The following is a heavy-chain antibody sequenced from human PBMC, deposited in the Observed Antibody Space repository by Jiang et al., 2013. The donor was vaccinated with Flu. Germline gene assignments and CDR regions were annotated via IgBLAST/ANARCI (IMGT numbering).Heavy chain of an antibody. J-gene: IGHJ4*02. D-gene: IGHD3-9*01. CDR2: IYYSGST. CDR3: ARRARSPREGTLRYFDWLSNYYFDY. Sequence: GPGLVKPSETPSLTCTVSGGSISSSSYYWGWIRQPPGKGLEWIGSIYYSGSTYYNPSLKSRVTISVDTSKNQFSLKLSSVTAADTAVYYCARRARSPREGTLRYFDWLSNYYFDYWGQGTLVTVSS. CDR1: GGSISSSSYY. V-gene: IGHV4-39*01.